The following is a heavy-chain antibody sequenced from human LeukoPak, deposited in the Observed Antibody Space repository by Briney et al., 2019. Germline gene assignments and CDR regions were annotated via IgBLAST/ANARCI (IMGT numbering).Heavy chain of an antibody. D-gene: IGHD2-2*01. V-gene: IGHV1-2*06. CDR2: INPNSGGT. J-gene: IGHJ4*02. Sequence: GASVKVSCKASGYTFTGYYMHWLRQAPGQGLEWMGRINPNSGGTNYAQKLQGRVTMTRDTSISTAYMELSRLRSDDTAVYYCTRASCSSISCYLDYWGQGTLVTVSS. CDR3: TRASCSSISCYLDY. CDR1: GYTFTGYY.